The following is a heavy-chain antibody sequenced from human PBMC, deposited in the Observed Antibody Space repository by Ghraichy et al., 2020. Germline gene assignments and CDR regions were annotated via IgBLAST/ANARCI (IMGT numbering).Heavy chain of an antibody. CDR3: ARDGSWDSWNGRYKWEWMDR. CDR1: GASIESHY. CDR2: IYYSGST. J-gene: IGHJ5*02. D-gene: IGHD3-3*01. Sequence: SETLSLTCSVSGASIESHYWSWIRQPPGKGLEWIGYIYYSGSTKYNPSLKSRVTMSADTSKNEISLKLTSVTAADTAVYYCARDGSWDSWNGRYKWEWMDRWGQGSLVTVSS. V-gene: IGHV4-59*11.